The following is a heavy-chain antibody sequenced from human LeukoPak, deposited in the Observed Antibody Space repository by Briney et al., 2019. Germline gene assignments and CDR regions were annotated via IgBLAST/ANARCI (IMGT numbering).Heavy chain of an antibody. CDR2: IYSRGST. Sequence: SETLSLTCTVSGGSISSYYWSWIRRPAGKGLEWIGRIYSRGSTNYSPSLKSRVTMSLDTSKNQFSLKLSSLTAADTALYYCARGRFCSADICSGGDAFDIWGQGTMVSVSS. CDR1: GGSISSYY. J-gene: IGHJ3*02. V-gene: IGHV4-4*07. D-gene: IGHD3-3*01. CDR3: ARGRFCSADICSGGDAFDI.